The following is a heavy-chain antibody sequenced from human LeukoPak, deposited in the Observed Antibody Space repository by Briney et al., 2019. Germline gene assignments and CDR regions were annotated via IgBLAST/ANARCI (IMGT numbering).Heavy chain of an antibody. D-gene: IGHD3-16*02. J-gene: IGHJ6*03. CDR1: GGSISSYY. Sequence: SETLSLTCTVSGGSISSYYWSWIRQPAGKGLEWIGRIYTSGSTNYNPSLKSRVTMSVDTSKNQFSLKLSSETAADTAVYYCARAGLGELSSYYYYYYMDVWGKGTTVTVSS. CDR2: IYTSGST. V-gene: IGHV4-4*07. CDR3: ARAGLGELSSYYYYYYMDV.